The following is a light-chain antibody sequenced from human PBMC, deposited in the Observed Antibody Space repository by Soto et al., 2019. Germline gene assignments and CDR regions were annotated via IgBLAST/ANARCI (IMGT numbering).Light chain of an antibody. CDR2: GAS. CDR1: QSVRSSY. Sequence: EIVLTHSPVTLSLSPWEIATLSCRASQSVRSSYLAWHQQKPGQPPRLLIYGASSRATGIPDRFSGSGCGTDFSITISRQRAEDFAVYYYHHYGRAPATFGGGTKVDIK. J-gene: IGKJ4*02. CDR3: HHYGRAPAT. V-gene: IGKV3-20*01.